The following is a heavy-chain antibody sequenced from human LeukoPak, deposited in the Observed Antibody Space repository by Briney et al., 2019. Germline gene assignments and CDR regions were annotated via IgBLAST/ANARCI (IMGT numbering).Heavy chain of an antibody. CDR1: GGSIDTSDYY. V-gene: IGHV4-39*07. CDR3: ARASHDYGDYSHFDY. J-gene: IGHJ4*02. D-gene: IGHD4-17*01. Sequence: PSETLSLTCTISGGSIDTSDYYWGWIRQPPGKGLEWVGSIYFSGSTYYNPSLKSRVTISVDTSNNQFSLKLRSVTTADTAVYYCARASHDYGDYSHFDYWGQGTLVTVSS. CDR2: IYFSGST.